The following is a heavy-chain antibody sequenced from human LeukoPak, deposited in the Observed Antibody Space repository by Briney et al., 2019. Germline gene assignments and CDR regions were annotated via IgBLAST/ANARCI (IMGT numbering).Heavy chain of an antibody. V-gene: IGHV4-59*01. CDR2: IYYSGST. J-gene: IGHJ4*02. Sequence: SETLFLTCTVSGGSISSYYWSWIRQPPGKGLEWIGYIYYSGSTNYNPSLKSRVTISVDTSKNQFSLKLSSVTAADTAVYYCARGAAGLGGVFDYWGQGTLVTVSS. CDR1: GGSISSYY. D-gene: IGHD6-13*01. CDR3: ARGAAGLGGVFDY.